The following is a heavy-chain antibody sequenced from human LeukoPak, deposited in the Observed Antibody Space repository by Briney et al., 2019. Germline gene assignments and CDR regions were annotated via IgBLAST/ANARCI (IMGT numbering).Heavy chain of an antibody. CDR3: TTEPPMDFFVVLPA. V-gene: IGHV3-30*04. Sequence: GGSLRLSCAASGFTFSSYAMHWVRQAPGKGLEWVALISYDGSDKYYADSVKGRFTISRDDSKNTLYLQMNSLKTEDTAVYYCTTEPPMDFFVVLPAWGQGTLVTVSS. CDR2: ISYDGSDK. J-gene: IGHJ5*02. D-gene: IGHD2-2*01. CDR1: GFTFSSYA.